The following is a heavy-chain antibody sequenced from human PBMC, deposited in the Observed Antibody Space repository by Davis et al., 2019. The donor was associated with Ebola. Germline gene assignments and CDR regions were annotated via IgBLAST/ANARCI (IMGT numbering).Heavy chain of an antibody. J-gene: IGHJ5*02. CDR2: ISAYNGNT. Sequence: AASVKVSCKASGYTFTSYGISWVRQAPGQGLEWMGWISAYNGNTNYAQKLQGRVTMTTDTSTSTAYMELSSLRSEDTAVYYCARETYYYGSGIAGAFDPWGQGTLVTVSS. D-gene: IGHD3-10*01. CDR3: ARETYYYGSGIAGAFDP. CDR1: GYTFTSYG. V-gene: IGHV1-18*01.